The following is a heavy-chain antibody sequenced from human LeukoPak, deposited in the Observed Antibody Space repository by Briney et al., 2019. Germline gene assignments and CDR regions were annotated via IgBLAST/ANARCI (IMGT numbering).Heavy chain of an antibody. CDR2: IYYSGST. Sequence: SETLSLTCTVSGGSISSSSYYWGWIRQPPGKGLEWIGSIYYSGSTYYNPSLKSRVTISVDTSKNQFSLKLSSVTAADTAVYYCARRPPDRSGWYLDYFDYWGQGTLVTVSP. CDR1: GGSISSSSYY. CDR3: ARRPPDRSGWYLDYFDY. D-gene: IGHD6-19*01. V-gene: IGHV4-39*01. J-gene: IGHJ4*02.